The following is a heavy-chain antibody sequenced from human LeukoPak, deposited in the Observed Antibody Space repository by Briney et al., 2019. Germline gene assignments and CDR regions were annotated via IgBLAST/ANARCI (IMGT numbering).Heavy chain of an antibody. Sequence: SETLSLTCTVSGGSISSYYWGWIRQPPGKGLEWIGYIYYSGSTNYNPSLKSRVTISVDTSKNQFSLKLSSVTAADTAVYYCARVYDYGDQIDYWGQGTLVTVSS. CDR1: GGSISSYY. J-gene: IGHJ4*02. CDR2: IYYSGST. V-gene: IGHV4-59*01. CDR3: ARVYDYGDQIDY. D-gene: IGHD4-17*01.